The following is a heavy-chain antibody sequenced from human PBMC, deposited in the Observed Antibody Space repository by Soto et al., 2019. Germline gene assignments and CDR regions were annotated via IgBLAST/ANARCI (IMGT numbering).Heavy chain of an antibody. J-gene: IGHJ4*02. CDR2: IYYSGST. CDR3: ARNYYDILTGYSNLDY. V-gene: IGHV4-59*01. D-gene: IGHD3-9*01. CDR1: GGSISSYY. Sequence: PSETLSLTCTVSGGSISSYYWSWIRQPPGKGLEWIGYIYYSGSTNYNPSLKSRVTISVDTSKNQFSLKLSSVTAADTAVYYCARNYYDILTGYSNLDYRGQGTLVTVSS.